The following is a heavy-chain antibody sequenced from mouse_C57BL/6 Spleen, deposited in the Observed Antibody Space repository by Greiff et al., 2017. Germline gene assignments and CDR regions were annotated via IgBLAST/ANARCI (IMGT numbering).Heavy chain of an antibody. V-gene: IGHV1-64*01. J-gene: IGHJ2*01. D-gene: IGHD2-5*01. CDR3: ARLGYSNYEGNYFDY. CDR1: GYTFTSYW. Sequence: QVQLQQPGAELVKPGASVKLSCKASGYTFTSYWMHWVKQRPGQGLEWIGMIHPNSGSTNYNEKFKSKATLTVDKSSSTAYMQLSSLTSEDSAVYYCARLGYSNYEGNYFDYWGQGTTLTVSS. CDR2: IHPNSGST.